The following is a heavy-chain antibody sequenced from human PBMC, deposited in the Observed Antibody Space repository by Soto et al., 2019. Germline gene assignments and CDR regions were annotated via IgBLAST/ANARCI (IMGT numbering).Heavy chain of an antibody. Sequence: GGSLRLSCAASGFIFSTYSMNWVRQAPGKGLEWVSYISSDSSTIYYADSVKGRFTISRDNAKNSLYLQMNSLRDEDTAVYYCARPGTPPDYYYFMDVWGKGTTVTVSS. V-gene: IGHV3-48*02. CDR2: ISSDSSTI. CDR3: ARPGTPPDYYYFMDV. CDR1: GFIFSTYS. D-gene: IGHD1-26*01. J-gene: IGHJ6*03.